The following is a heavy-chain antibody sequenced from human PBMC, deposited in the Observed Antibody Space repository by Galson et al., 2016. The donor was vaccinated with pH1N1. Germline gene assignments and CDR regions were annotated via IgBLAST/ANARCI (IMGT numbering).Heavy chain of an antibody. J-gene: IGHJ4*02. Sequence: QSGAEVKKPGESLKISRSGAGYRFSPYWIGWVRQMPGQGLEWMAIIYPNTSDTKYNPSFEGQVTISADRSIRTAYLQWSSLKASDTAIYYCARGRRDSSSYFDYWGQGTLVTVSS. CDR1: GYRFSPYW. CDR2: IYPNTSDT. V-gene: IGHV5-51*03. CDR3: ARGRRDSSSYFDY. D-gene: IGHD6-6*01.